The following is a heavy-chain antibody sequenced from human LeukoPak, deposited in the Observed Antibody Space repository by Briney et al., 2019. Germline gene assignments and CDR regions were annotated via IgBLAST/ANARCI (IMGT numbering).Heavy chain of an antibody. CDR1: GFTVSSNY. CDR3: ARGGGFYDILTEFYYYGMDV. CDR2: IYSGGST. Sequence: GGSLRLSCAASGFTVSSNYMSWVRQAPGKGLEWVSVIYSGGSTYYADSVKGRFTISRDNSKNTLHLQMNSLRAEDTAVYYCARGGGFYDILTEFYYYGMDVWGQGTTVTVSS. V-gene: IGHV3-66*01. J-gene: IGHJ6*02. D-gene: IGHD3-9*01.